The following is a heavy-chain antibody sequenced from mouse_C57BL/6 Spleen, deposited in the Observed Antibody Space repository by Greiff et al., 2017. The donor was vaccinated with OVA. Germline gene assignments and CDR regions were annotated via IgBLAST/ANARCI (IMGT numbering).Heavy chain of an antibody. CDR1: GYTFTSYW. V-gene: IGHV1-5*01. J-gene: IGHJ3*01. D-gene: IGHD1-1*01. Sequence: EVQLQQSGTVLARPGASVKMSCKTSGYTFTSYWMHWVKQRPGQGLEWIGAIYPGKSDTSYNQKFKGKAKLTAVTSASTAYMELSSLTNEDSAVYYCTRNYGSSYAWFAYWGQGTLVTVSA. CDR3: TRNYGSSYAWFAY. CDR2: IYPGKSDT.